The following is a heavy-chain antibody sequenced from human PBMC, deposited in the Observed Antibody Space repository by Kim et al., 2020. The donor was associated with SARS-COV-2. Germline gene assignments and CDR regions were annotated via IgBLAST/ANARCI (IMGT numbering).Heavy chain of an antibody. CDR3: ARSIAVAGSNPWYFDL. D-gene: IGHD6-19*01. CDR2: IYYSGST. J-gene: IGHJ2*01. V-gene: IGHV4-39*01. Sequence: SETLSLTCTVSGGSISSSSYYWGWIRQPPGKGLEWIGSIYYSGSTYYNPSLKSRVTISVDTSKNQFSLKLSSVTAADTAVYYCARSIAVAGSNPWYFDLWGRGTLVTVSS. CDR1: GGSISSSSYY.